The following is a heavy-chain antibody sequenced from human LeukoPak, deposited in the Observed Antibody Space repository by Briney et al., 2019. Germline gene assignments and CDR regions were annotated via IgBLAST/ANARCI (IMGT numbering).Heavy chain of an antibody. CDR1: GYTFSDYY. CDR3: ARVAHNYDLLTGYYPYLDYFDF. Sequence: GASVKVSCKASGYTFSDYYMHWMRQAPRQGLEWMGWINPNSGGTYYAQKFQGRVTMTRDTSISTAYMELSRLRSDDTAVFYCARVAHNYDLLTGYYPYLDYFDFWGQGTLVTVSS. V-gene: IGHV1-2*02. D-gene: IGHD3-9*01. CDR2: INPNSGGT. J-gene: IGHJ4*02.